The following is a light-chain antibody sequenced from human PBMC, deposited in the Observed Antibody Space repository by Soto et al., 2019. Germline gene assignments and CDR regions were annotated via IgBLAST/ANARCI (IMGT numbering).Light chain of an antibody. J-gene: IGLJ1*01. CDR3: NSYTSKYTGV. Sequence: QSVLTQPASVSGSPGQSITISCTGTSRDVGGYNYVSWYQQHPGKAPKLIIYEVSNRPSGVSNRFSCSKSGNTASLNISGLQAEDEADYYCNSYTSKYTGVFGTGTKLTVL. CDR2: EVS. V-gene: IGLV2-14*01. CDR1: SRDVGGYNY.